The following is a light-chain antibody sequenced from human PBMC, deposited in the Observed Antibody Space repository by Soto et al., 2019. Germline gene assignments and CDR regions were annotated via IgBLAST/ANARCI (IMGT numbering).Light chain of an antibody. CDR2: GAS. Sequence: EIVLTQSPGTLSLSPGERATLYCRASQSVSSSYLAWYQQKPGQAPRLLIYGASSRATGIPDRFSGSGSGTDFTLTISRLEPEDFAGYYCQQYGSSPWTFGQGTKVDI. V-gene: IGKV3-20*01. CDR3: QQYGSSPWT. CDR1: QSVSSSY. J-gene: IGKJ1*01.